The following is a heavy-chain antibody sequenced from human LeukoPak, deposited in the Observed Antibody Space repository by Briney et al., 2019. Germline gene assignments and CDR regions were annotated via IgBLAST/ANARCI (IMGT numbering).Heavy chain of an antibody. Sequence: GSLRLSCAASGFTFSSYEMNWVRQAPGKGLEWVSYISSSGSTIYYADSVKGRFTISRDNAKNSLYLQMNSLRAEDTAVYYCAELGITMIGGVWGKGTTVTTSS. V-gene: IGHV3-48*03. D-gene: IGHD3-10*02. CDR3: AELGITMIGGV. CDR2: ISSSGSTI. CDR1: GFTFSSYE. J-gene: IGHJ6*04.